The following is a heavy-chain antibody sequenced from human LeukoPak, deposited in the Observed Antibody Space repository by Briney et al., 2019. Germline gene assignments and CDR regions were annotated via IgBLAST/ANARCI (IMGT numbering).Heavy chain of an antibody. CDR3: ARSKMVRGVIGY. V-gene: IGHV1-8*01. Sequence: ASVKVSCKASGYTFTSYDINRVRQATGQGLEWMGWMNPNSGNTGYAQKFQGRVTMTRNTSISTAYMELSSLRSEDTAVYYCARSKMVRGVIGYWGQGTLVTVSS. CDR2: MNPNSGNT. CDR1: GYTFTSYD. D-gene: IGHD3-10*01. J-gene: IGHJ4*02.